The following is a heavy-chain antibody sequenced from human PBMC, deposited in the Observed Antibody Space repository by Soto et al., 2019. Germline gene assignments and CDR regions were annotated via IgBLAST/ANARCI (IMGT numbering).Heavy chain of an antibody. CDR2: SSDTSTSH. J-gene: IGHJ4*02. Sequence: PGGSLRLSCVASGFTFRSSVLNWVRQAPRTGQDCVEVSSDTSTSHYYAASVEGRFTISRENSKNTLSLHMDRLRVEDTAVYYCATDRGGDCPDNSCYFGADYWGQGT. D-gene: IGHD2-2*01. CDR3: ATDRGGDCPDNSCYFGADY. CDR1: GFTFRSSV. V-gene: IGHV3-30*03.